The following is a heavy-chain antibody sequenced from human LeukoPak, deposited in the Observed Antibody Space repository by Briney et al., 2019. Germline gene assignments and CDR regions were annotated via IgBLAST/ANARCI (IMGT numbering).Heavy chain of an antibody. D-gene: IGHD6-19*01. CDR2: ISGSGGST. V-gene: IGHV3-23*01. Sequence: PGGSLRLSCAASGFTFSSYAMSWVRQAPGKGLEWVSAISGSGGSTYYADSVKGRFTISRDNSKNTLYLQMNSLRAEDTAVYYCAKGSVRYSSGRRGYFDYWGQGTLVTVSS. J-gene: IGHJ4*02. CDR3: AKGSVRYSSGRRGYFDY. CDR1: GFTFSSYA.